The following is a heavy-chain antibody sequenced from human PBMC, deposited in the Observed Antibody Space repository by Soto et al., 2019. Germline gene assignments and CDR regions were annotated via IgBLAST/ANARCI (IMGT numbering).Heavy chain of an antibody. V-gene: IGHV4-39*01. D-gene: IGHD3-22*01. J-gene: IGHJ4*02. CDR3: AGLYPYESSGYHLNY. CDR2: IYYPGNT. Sequence: PSETLSLTCTVSGGSIWSSSSYWGWIRQPPWKGLEWVGSIYYPGNTYYHPSFGSPVTISVDTSKNQFSLKLRSVTAADTAVFYCAGLYPYESSGYHLNYWGQGALVPVSS. CDR1: GGSIWSSSSY.